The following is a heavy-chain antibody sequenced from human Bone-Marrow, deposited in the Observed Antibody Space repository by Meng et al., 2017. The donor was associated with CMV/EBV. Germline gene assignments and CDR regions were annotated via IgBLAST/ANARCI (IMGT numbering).Heavy chain of an antibody. CDR3: ARVRRVAERWLQPDAFDI. J-gene: IGHJ3*02. D-gene: IGHD5-24*01. V-gene: IGHV4-34*01. CDR2: INHSGST. Sequence: SETLSLTCAVYGGSFSGYYWSWIRQPPGKGLEWIGEINHSGSTSYNPSLKSRVTISVDTSKNQFSLKLSSVTAADTAVYYCARVRRVAERWLQPDAFDIWGQGTMVTVSS. CDR1: GGSFSGYY.